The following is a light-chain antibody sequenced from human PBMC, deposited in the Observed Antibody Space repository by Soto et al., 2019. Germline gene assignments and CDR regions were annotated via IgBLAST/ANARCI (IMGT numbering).Light chain of an antibody. CDR3: SSYTNPNAVV. J-gene: IGLJ2*01. V-gene: IGLV2-14*03. CDR2: NVN. CDR1: SSDVGGYDY. Sequence: QSALTQVASVSGSPGQSITISCTGTSSDVGGYDYVSWYQQHPGKAPKLMIYNVNYRPSGVSDRFSGSKSGDTASLTISGLQAEDEANYYCSSYTNPNAVVFGGGTKLTVL.